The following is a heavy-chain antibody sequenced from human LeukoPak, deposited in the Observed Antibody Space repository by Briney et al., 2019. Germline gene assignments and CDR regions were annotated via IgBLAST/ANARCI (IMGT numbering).Heavy chain of an antibody. V-gene: IGHV3-23*01. CDR1: GFIFSNYG. Sequence: GGSLRLSCAASGFIFSNYGMSWVRQAPGKGLEWVSDIRGNAGTTYYADSVKGRFTIFRDNYKNMVHLQMNSLRVEDTAVYYCAKGHGDASGYYYFDSWGQGTLVTVSS. CDR2: IRGNAGTT. CDR3: AKGHGDASGYYYFDS. D-gene: IGHD3-22*01. J-gene: IGHJ4*02.